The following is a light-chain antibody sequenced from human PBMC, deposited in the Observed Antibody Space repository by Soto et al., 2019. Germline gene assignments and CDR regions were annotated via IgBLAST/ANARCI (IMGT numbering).Light chain of an antibody. CDR1: SSDVGGYNY. Sequence: QSVLTQPASGSGSPGQSISISCTGTSSDVGGYNYVSWYQQHPGKAPKLVIHDVSRRPSGVSFRFSGSKSGNTAYLTISGLQAEDEADYYCNSYTDTSLYVFGTGTKVTVL. J-gene: IGLJ1*01. CDR3: NSYTDTSLYV. CDR2: DVS. V-gene: IGLV2-14*03.